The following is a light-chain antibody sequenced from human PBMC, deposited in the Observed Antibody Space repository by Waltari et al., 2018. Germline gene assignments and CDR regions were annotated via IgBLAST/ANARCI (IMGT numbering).Light chain of an antibody. J-gene: IGLJ3*02. Sequence: QSVLTQPPSASGTPGPRVTISCSGSASNIGGNLVNWYQQFPGKAPKLLIYRSDLRPSGVPDRFSGSKSGTSASLAISGLQSEDEADYFCASWDDSLNGHWVFGGGTKVTVL. CDR1: ASNIGGNL. V-gene: IGLV1-44*01. CDR3: ASWDDSLNGHWV. CDR2: RSD.